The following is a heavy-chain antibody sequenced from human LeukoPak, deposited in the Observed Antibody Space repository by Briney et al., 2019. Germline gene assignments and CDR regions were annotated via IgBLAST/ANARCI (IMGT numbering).Heavy chain of an antibody. CDR2: INHSGST. CDR1: GGSLTGYY. J-gene: IGHJ6*03. CDR3: ARGRGGYYYYYYMDV. Sequence: SETLSLTCAVYGGSLTGYYWSWIRQPPGKGLEWIGEINHSGSTNYNPSLKSRVPTSVDTSKNQFSLKLSSVTAADTAVYYCARGRGGYYYYYYMDVWGKGTTVTVSS. D-gene: IGHD2-15*01. V-gene: IGHV4-34*01.